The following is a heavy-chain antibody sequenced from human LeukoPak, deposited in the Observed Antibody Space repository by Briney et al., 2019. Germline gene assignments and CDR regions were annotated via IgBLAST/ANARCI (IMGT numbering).Heavy chain of an antibody. D-gene: IGHD3-3*01. CDR3: ARETRSGSKTYEF. Sequence: AGCLRLSCTASGFIFTDYYMTWIRQAPGKGLEWISYISRDSDFIKYAESVKGRFTISRDNAKRSLYLQMDSLRADDTAIYYCARETRSGSKTYEFWGQGTLVTVSS. CDR1: GFIFTDYY. V-gene: IGHV3-11*05. J-gene: IGHJ4*02. CDR2: ISRDSDFI.